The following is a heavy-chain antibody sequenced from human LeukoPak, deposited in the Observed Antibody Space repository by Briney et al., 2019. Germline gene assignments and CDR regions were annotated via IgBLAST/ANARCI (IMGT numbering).Heavy chain of an antibody. V-gene: IGHV3-21*01. CDR2: ISSSSSYI. D-gene: IGHD3-22*01. J-gene: IGHJ4*02. CDR3: ARDEMGSKLLPLDY. Sequence: PGGSLRLSCAASGFTFSSYSMNWVRQAPGKGLEWVSSISSSSSYIYYADSVKGRFTISRDNAKNSLYLQMNSLRAEDTAVYYCARDEMGSKLLPLDYWGQGTLVTVSS. CDR1: GFTFSSYS.